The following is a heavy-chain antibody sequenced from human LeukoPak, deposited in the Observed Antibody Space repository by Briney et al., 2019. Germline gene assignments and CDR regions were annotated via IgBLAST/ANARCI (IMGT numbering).Heavy chain of an antibody. J-gene: IGHJ4*02. D-gene: IGHD4-17*01. CDR1: GFTFSSYD. CDR2: IWYDGSNK. CDR3: AKDGTTVTTLNYFDY. V-gene: IGHV3-33*06. Sequence: GGSLRLSCAASGFTFSSYDMHWVRQAPGKGLEWVAIIWYDGSNKYYADSVKGRFTISRDNSKNTLYLQMNSLRAEDTAVYYCAKDGTTVTTLNYFDYWGQGTLVTVSS.